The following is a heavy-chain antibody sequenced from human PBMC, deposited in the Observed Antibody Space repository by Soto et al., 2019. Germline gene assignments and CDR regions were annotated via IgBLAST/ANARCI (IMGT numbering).Heavy chain of an antibody. J-gene: IGHJ6*02. D-gene: IGHD6-13*01. CDR2: TYYRSKWYN. V-gene: IGHV6-1*01. CDR1: GDSVSSNSAA. Sequence: QVQLQQSGPVLVKPSQTLSLTCAISGDSVSSNSAAWNLIRQSPSIGLEWLGRTYYRSKWYNDYAVSVKSRITNNPDTSKNRFSLQLNSVTSEDTALYYCARGGYEQDLYYYGMDVWGQGTTVTVSS. CDR3: ARGGYEQDLYYYGMDV.